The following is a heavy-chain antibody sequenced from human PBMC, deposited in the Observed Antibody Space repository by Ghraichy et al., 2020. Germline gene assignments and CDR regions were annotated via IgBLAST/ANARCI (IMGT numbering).Heavy chain of an antibody. V-gene: IGHV4-59*01. Sequence: GSLRLSCTVSGGSISGYYWTWIRQPPGKGLEWIAYIHYRGSSNYNPSLKSRVTISVDTSKNQFSLNLSSVTAADTAVYYCARGIPVTGSYYFDSWGQGTLVTVSS. CDR3: ARGIPVTGSYYFDS. CDR1: GGSISGYY. CDR2: IHYRGSS. D-gene: IGHD6-19*01. J-gene: IGHJ4*02.